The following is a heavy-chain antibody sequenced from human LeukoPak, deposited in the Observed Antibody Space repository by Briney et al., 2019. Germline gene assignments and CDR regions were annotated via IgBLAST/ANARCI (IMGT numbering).Heavy chain of an antibody. CDR1: GGSISSYY. Sequence: PSETLSLTCTVSGGSISSYYWSWIRQPPGKGLEWIGYIYYSGSTNYNPSLKSRVTISVDTSKNQFSLKLSSVTAADTAVYYCARGPAIGYYDILTGYYPTNLFDYWGQGTLVTVSS. J-gene: IGHJ4*02. V-gene: IGHV4-59*01. D-gene: IGHD3-9*01. CDR2: IYYSGST. CDR3: ARGPAIGYYDILTGYYPTNLFDY.